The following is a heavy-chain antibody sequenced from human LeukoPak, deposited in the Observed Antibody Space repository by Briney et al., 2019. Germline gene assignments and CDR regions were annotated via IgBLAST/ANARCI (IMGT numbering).Heavy chain of an antibody. CDR3: ARRSITMVRGVTLDAFDI. D-gene: IGHD3-10*01. J-gene: IGHJ3*02. CDR2: IYYRGST. CDR1: GGSISSSSDY. V-gene: IGHV4-39*01. Sequence: SETLSLTCTVSGGSISSSSDYWGGIRQPPGKGLEWIGRIYYRGSTYCNPSLKSRVTISVDTSKTPFSLKLSSVTAADTAVYYCARRSITMVRGVTLDAFDICGQGTMVTVSS.